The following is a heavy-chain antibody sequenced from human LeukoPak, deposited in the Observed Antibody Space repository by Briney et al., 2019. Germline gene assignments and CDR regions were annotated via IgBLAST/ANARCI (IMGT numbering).Heavy chain of an antibody. J-gene: IGHJ4*02. Sequence: GGSLRLSCAASGFTFSSYWMHWVRQAPGKGLVWVSHIHSDGSSTSYADSVKGRFTISRDNAKNTLYLQMNSLRAEDTAVYYCARAGGLYYYDTSGYFWWGQGTLVTVSS. CDR2: IHSDGSST. V-gene: IGHV3-74*01. D-gene: IGHD3-22*01. CDR3: ARAGGLYYYDTSGYFW. CDR1: GFTFSSYW.